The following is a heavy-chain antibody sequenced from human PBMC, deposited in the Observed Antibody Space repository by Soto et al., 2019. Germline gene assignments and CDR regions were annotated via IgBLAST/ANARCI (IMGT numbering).Heavy chain of an antibody. J-gene: IGHJ2*01. Sequence: GGSLRLSCSASGFTFSSYAMSWVRQAPGKGLEWVSTISGSGGSTYYADSVKGRFTISRDNSKNTLYLQMNSLRAEDTALYYCAKDASSGITSFDLWGRGTLVTVS. CDR3: AKDASSGITSFDL. D-gene: IGHD3-3*01. CDR2: ISGSGGST. V-gene: IGHV3-23*01. CDR1: GFTFSSYA.